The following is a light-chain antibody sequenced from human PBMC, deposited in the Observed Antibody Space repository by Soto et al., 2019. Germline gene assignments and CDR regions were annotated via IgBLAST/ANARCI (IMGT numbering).Light chain of an antibody. CDR3: QKYFSTPYG. Sequence: DIVMTQSTDSLAVSLGERATISCKSNQSVFYSAKNKNYLAWYQHKSGQPPKLLIYWASTRESGVPDRFSGSGSGTEFTLAITSLQAEDVAVYYGQKYFSTPYGFGRGTKLWIK. CDR1: QSVFYSAKNKNY. V-gene: IGKV4-1*01. J-gene: IGKJ2*03. CDR2: WAS.